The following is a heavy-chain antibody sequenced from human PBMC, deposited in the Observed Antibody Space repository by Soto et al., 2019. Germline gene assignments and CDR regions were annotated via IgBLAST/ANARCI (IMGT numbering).Heavy chain of an antibody. Sequence: EVQLVASGGGLVQPGGSLRLSCAASGFTFSSDYMHWVRRVPGKGLMWVSRLSPDGADIRYADSVVGRFTISRDNARNTLFLQMDSLRVDDTAIHYCARDSLHGGQWGHGTLVTVSS. CDR2: LSPDGADI. V-gene: IGHV3-74*01. J-gene: IGHJ4*01. CDR1: GFTFSSDY. CDR3: ARDSLHGGQ. D-gene: IGHD2-15*01.